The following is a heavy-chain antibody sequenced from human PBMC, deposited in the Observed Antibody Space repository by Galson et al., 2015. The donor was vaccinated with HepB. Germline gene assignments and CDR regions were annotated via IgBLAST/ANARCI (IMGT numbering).Heavy chain of an antibody. Sequence: SLRLSCAASGFTFSNAWMSWVRQAPGKGLEWVGRIKSKTDGGTTDYAAPVKGRFTISRDDSKNTLYLQMNSLKTEDTAVYYCTSVGYCSSTSCYTTPLRLAGTVYYFDYWGQGTLVTVSS. J-gene: IGHJ4*02. D-gene: IGHD2-2*02. CDR2: IKSKTDGGTT. V-gene: IGHV3-15*01. CDR1: GFTFSNAW. CDR3: TSVGYCSSTSCYTTPLRLAGTVYYFDY.